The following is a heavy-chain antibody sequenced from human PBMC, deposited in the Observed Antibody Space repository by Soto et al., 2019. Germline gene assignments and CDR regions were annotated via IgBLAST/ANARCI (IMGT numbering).Heavy chain of an antibody. D-gene: IGHD5-18*01. CDR2: INFDGSGT. Sequence: EVQLVESGGGLVQPGGSLRVSCAASGFTFTSYWMQWVRQAPGKGLVWVSRINFDGSGTSYADSVKGRFTISRDNAKNTLHLEMYSLRAEDTAVYFCAINSYGFPFAHWGQGTLVTVSS. CDR1: GFTFTSYW. V-gene: IGHV3-74*01. J-gene: IGHJ1*01. CDR3: AINSYGFPFAH.